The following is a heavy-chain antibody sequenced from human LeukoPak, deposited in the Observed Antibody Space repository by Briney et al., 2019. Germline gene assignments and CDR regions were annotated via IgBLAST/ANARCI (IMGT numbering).Heavy chain of an antibody. D-gene: IGHD3-9*01. CDR3: ARTNYDILTGPFYGMDV. V-gene: IGHV3-11*06. CDR1: GFTFSDYY. CDR2: ISSSSYT. Sequence: GGSLRLSCAASGFTFSDYYMSWIRQAPRKGLEWVSYISSSSYTNYADSVKGRFTISRDNAKNSLYLQMNSLRAEDTAVYYCARTNYDILTGPFYGMDVWGKGTTVTVSS. J-gene: IGHJ6*04.